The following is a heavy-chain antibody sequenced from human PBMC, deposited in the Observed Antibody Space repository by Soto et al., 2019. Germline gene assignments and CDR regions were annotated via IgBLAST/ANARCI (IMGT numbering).Heavy chain of an antibody. Sequence: QVQLQQWGAGLLKPSETLSLTCAVYGGSFTDYNWTWIRQPPGKGLERIGEINHSGSTNYNPSLKNRVTISLDTSKNQFSLKVNSVTAADTAVYFCARVRARLLSHAFDFWGQGTLVTVSS. CDR1: GGSFTDYN. V-gene: IGHV4-34*01. J-gene: IGHJ3*01. D-gene: IGHD3-16*02. CDR2: INHSGST. CDR3: ARVRARLLSHAFDF.